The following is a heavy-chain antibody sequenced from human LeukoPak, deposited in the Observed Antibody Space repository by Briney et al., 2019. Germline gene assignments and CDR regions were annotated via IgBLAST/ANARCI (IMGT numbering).Heavy chain of an antibody. CDR3: TRSGSPVVGATTI. Sequence: GGSLRLSCTASGFTFGDYAMSWFRQAPGKGLEWVGFIRSKAYGGTTEYAASVKGRFTISRDDSKSIAYLQMNSLKTEDTAVYYCTRSGSPVVGATTIWGQGTLVTVSS. V-gene: IGHV3-49*03. D-gene: IGHD1-26*01. CDR1: GFTFGDYA. J-gene: IGHJ4*02. CDR2: IRSKAYGGTT.